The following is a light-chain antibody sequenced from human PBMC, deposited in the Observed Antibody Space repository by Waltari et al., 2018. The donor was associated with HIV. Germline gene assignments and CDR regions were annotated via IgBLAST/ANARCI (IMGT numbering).Light chain of an antibody. CDR1: QSVSSSY. J-gene: IGKJ1*01. Sequence: EIVLTKSPGTLSSAPGERATPSCRASQSVSSSYLAWYQQKPGQAPRLLIYGASSRATGIPDRFSGSGSGTDFTLTISRLEPEDFAVYYCQQYGSSPWTFGQGTKVEIK. CDR2: GAS. V-gene: IGKV3-20*01. CDR3: QQYGSSPWT.